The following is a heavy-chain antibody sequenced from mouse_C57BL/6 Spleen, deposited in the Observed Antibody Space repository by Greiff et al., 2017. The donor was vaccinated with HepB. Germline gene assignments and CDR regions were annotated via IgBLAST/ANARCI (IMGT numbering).Heavy chain of an antibody. V-gene: IGHV1-82*01. Sequence: QVHVKQSGPELVKPGASVKISCKASGYAFSSSWMNWVKQRPGKGLEWIGRIYPGDGDTNYNGKFKGKATLTADKSSSTAYMQLSSLTSEDSAVYFCANSNYVSYAMDYWGQGTSVTVSS. D-gene: IGHD2-5*01. CDR1: GYAFSSSW. CDR3: ANSNYVSYAMDY. J-gene: IGHJ4*01. CDR2: IYPGDGDT.